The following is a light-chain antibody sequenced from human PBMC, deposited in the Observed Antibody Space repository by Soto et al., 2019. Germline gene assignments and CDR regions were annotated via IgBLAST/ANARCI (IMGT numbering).Light chain of an antibody. CDR3: QQYNNWPPIT. CDR1: QSISSN. CDR2: GAS. J-gene: IGKJ5*01. Sequence: EIVMTQSPATLSVSPRGRATLSFSASQSISSNLAWYQQKPGQAPRLLIYGASTRATGIPARFSGSGSGTEFTLTIGSLQSEDFAVYYCQQYNNWPPITFGQGTRLEIK. V-gene: IGKV3-15*01.